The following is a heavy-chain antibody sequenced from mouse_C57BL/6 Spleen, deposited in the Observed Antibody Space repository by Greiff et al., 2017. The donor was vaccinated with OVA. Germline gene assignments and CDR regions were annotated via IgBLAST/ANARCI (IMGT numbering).Heavy chain of an antibody. J-gene: IGHJ4*01. V-gene: IGHV1-81*01. CDR1: GYTFTSYG. CDR3: ARGGGSSSFMDY. Sequence: VKLVESGAELARPGASVKLSCKASGYTFTSYGISWVKQRTGQGLEWIGEIYPRSGNTYYNEKFKGKATLTADKSSSTAYMELRSLTSEDSAVYFCARGGGSSSFMDYWGQGTSVTVSS. CDR2: IYPRSGNT. D-gene: IGHD1-1*01.